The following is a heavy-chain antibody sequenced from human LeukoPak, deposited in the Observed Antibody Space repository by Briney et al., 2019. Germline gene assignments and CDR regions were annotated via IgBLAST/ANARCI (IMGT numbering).Heavy chain of an antibody. CDR1: GLTFSTYA. Sequence: PGGSLRLSCAASGLTFSTYAMSWVRQAPGKGLEWVSAISGSAGTTHYADSMKGRFTISRDNSKNTLYLQMNSLKVEDTAVYYCAKTQYIAVAYFDYWGQGTLVTVSS. J-gene: IGHJ4*02. D-gene: IGHD6-19*01. CDR3: AKTQYIAVAYFDY. V-gene: IGHV3-23*01. CDR2: ISGSAGTT.